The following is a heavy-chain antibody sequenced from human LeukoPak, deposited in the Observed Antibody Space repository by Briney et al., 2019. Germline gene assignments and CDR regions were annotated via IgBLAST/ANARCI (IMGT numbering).Heavy chain of an antibody. CDR3: ARDSSGWAFDP. Sequence: PGGSLRPSCAASGFTFSSYWMHWVRQAPGKGLVWVSRINSDGSSTSYADSVKGRFTISRDNAKNTLYLQMNSLRAEDTAVYYCARDSSGWAFDPWGQGTLVTVSS. J-gene: IGHJ5*02. V-gene: IGHV3-74*01. D-gene: IGHD6-19*01. CDR1: GFTFSSYW. CDR2: INSDGSST.